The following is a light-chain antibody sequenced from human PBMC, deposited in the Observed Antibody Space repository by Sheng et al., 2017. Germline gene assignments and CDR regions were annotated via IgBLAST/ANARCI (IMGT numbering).Light chain of an antibody. CDR1: QDISTY. V-gene: IGKV1-8*01. CDR3: QQYYNYPPLT. Sequence: AIRMTQSPPSLSASTGDRVTITCRASQDISTYLAWYQHKPGKAPKLLIYAASTLLSGVPSKIHGSGSGTDFTLTINSLQSEDFATYYCQQYYNYPPLTFGGGPRWRSN. J-gene: IGKJ4*01. CDR2: AAS.